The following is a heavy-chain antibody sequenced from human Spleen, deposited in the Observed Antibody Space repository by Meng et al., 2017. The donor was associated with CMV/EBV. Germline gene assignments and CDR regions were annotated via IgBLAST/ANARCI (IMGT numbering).Heavy chain of an antibody. J-gene: IGHJ4*02. Sequence: SETLSLTCTVSGYSISTGYYWAWIRQPPGKGLEWIGSMYHTGSTYHNPSLNSRVTLSVDMSKNQLSLKLSSVTAADTAVYYCARQYSSSYYSDYWGQGTLVTVSS. D-gene: IGHD6-6*01. CDR1: GYSISTGYY. CDR2: MYHTGST. CDR3: ARQYSSSYYSDY. V-gene: IGHV4-38-2*02.